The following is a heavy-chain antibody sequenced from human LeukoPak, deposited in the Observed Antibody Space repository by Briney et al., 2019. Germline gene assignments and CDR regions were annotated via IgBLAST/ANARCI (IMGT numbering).Heavy chain of an antibody. CDR3: ARAFGQLLWGYYYYYMDV. D-gene: IGHD2-2*01. J-gene: IGHJ6*03. Sequence: SQTLSLTCAISGDSVSSNSAAWNWIRQSPSRGLEWLGRTYYRSMWYNDYAVSVKSRITINPDTSKNQFSLQLNSVTPEDTAVYYCARAFGQLLWGYYYYYMDVWGKGTTVTVSS. CDR2: TYYRSMWYN. V-gene: IGHV6-1*01. CDR1: GDSVSSNSAA.